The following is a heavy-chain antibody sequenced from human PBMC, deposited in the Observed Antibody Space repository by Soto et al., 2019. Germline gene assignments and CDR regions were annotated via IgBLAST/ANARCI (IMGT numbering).Heavy chain of an antibody. J-gene: IGHJ4*02. CDR2: IYHTGTT. CDR3: ARDRYYDSSGQYYFDY. Sequence: TLSLTCTVSGGSINSGDYSWTWIRQPPGKGLEWIGYIYHTGTTYYNMSLKSRVTISVDRSKNTLYLQMNSLRAEDTAAYYCARDRYYDSSGQYYFDYWGQGTLVTVSS. V-gene: IGHV4-30-2*01. D-gene: IGHD3-22*01. CDR1: GGSINSGDYS.